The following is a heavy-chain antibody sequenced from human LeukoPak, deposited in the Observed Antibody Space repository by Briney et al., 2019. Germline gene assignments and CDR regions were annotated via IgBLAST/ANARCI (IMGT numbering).Heavy chain of an antibody. V-gene: IGHV4-39*01. Sequence: SETLSLTCTVSGGSISRTGYYWGWIRQPPGKGLEWIGSIYHTGTTYYSSSRKSRVTISVDTSKNQFSLKLTSVTAADTAVYFCATELRYFDWLFPNYFDSWGQGTLVTVSS. CDR1: GGSISRTGYY. D-gene: IGHD3-9*01. CDR3: ATELRYFDWLFPNYFDS. J-gene: IGHJ4*02. CDR2: IYHTGTT.